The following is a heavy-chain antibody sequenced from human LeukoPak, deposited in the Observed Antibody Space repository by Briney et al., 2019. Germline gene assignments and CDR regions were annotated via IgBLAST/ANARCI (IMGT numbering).Heavy chain of an antibody. D-gene: IGHD5-24*01. CDR3: ARRRRWLQSELDY. J-gene: IGHJ4*02. CDR1: GYTFINYW. CDR2: IYPGDSDT. Sequence: GESLKISCKASGYTFINYWIAWVRQMPEKGLELMGLIYPGDSDTRYSPSFQGHVTTSADKSISTAYLQWSSLKASDTAMYYCARRRRWLQSELDYWGQGTLVTVSS. V-gene: IGHV5-51*01.